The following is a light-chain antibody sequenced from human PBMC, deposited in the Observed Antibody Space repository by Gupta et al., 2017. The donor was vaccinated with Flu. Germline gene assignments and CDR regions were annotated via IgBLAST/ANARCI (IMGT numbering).Light chain of an antibody. CDR1: QDIGSW. J-gene: IGKJ1*01. CDR2: AAS. V-gene: IGKV1-12*01. CDR3: QQADSFPPWT. Sequence: DIQMTQSPSSVSASVGDRVTITCRASQDIGSWLAWYQQKPGKAPQLLIYAASILHSGVPSRFSGSGSGTDFTLAISSLQPEDFATYYCQQADSFPPWTFGQGTKVQIK.